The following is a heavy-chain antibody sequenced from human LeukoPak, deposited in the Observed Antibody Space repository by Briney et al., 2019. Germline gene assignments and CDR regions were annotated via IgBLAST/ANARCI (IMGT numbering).Heavy chain of an antibody. CDR2: IHTSGST. J-gene: IGHJ3*02. CDR1: GGSISSYY. CDR3: ARCLGFRIGSSWYPDAFDI. V-gene: IGHV4-4*07. D-gene: IGHD6-13*01. Sequence: PSETLSLTCTVSGGSISSYYWSWIRQPAGKGLEWIGRIHTSGSTNYNPSLKSRVTISVDRSKNQMSLKLSSVTAADTAVYYCARCLGFRIGSSWYPDAFDIWGQGTMVTVSS.